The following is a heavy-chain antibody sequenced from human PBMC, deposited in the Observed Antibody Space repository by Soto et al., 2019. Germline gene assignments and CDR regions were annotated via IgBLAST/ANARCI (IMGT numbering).Heavy chain of an antibody. CDR3: ARSSHKESWFDP. Sequence: ASETLSLTCSVSGGSLNNFYWNWIRQTAGKGLEWIGRIHASGNTNYNPSLKSRATLSVDTSKNQFSLKVRSVTAADTAVYYCARSSHKESWFDPWGQGXLVTVSS. D-gene: IGHD6-19*01. CDR2: IHASGNT. V-gene: IGHV4-4*07. J-gene: IGHJ5*02. CDR1: GGSLNNFY.